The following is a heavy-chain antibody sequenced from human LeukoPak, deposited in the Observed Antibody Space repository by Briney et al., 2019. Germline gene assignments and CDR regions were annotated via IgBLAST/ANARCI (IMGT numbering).Heavy chain of an antibody. V-gene: IGHV4-39*07. Sequence: SETLSLTCTVSGGSISSRGYYWGWIRQPPGKGLEWIGSIYYSGSTYYNPSLKSRVTISVDTSKNQFSLKLSSVTAADTAVYYCAREARLDAFDIWGQGTMVTVSS. J-gene: IGHJ3*02. CDR1: GGSISSRGYY. CDR2: IYYSGST. CDR3: AREARLDAFDI.